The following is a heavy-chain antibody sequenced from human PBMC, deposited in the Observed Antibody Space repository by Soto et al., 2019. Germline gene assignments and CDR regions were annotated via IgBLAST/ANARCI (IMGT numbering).Heavy chain of an antibody. Sequence: ASVKVSCKASGYTFTNYGFSWVRQAPGQGLEWMGWISAKNGNTKYVQNFQGRVTMTTDTSTSTAYMELRNLRSDDTAVYYCALDCIPSSFSVGYCGQGTLVTVSS. CDR1: GYTFTNYG. V-gene: IGHV1-18*04. CDR3: ALDCIPSSFSVGY. J-gene: IGHJ4*02. D-gene: IGHD2-21*01. CDR2: ISAKNGNT.